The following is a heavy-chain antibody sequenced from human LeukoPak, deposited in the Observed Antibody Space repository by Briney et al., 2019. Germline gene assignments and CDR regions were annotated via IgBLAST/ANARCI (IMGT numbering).Heavy chain of an antibody. CDR3: ARPATRWLQSIWSKTNYYYYGMDV. V-gene: IGHV1-69*04. J-gene: IGHJ6*02. CDR2: IIPILGIA. Sequence: ASVKVSCKASGGTFSSYAISWVRQAPGQGLKWMGRIIPILGIANYAQKFQGRVTITADKSTSTAYMELSSLRSEDTAVYYCARPATRWLQSIWSKTNYYYYGMDVWGQGTTVTVSS. D-gene: IGHD5-24*01. CDR1: GGTFSSYA.